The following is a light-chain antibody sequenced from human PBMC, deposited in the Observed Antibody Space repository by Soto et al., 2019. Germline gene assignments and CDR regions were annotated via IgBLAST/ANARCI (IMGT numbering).Light chain of an antibody. CDR3: SSHSSSSTLVV. CDR1: SSDVGGYNY. J-gene: IGLJ2*01. Sequence: QSALTQPASMSGSPGQSITISCNETSSDVGGYNYVSWYRQHPGKAPKLMIYDVNNRPSGVSNRFSGSKSGNTASLTISGLQAEDEADYYCSSHSSSSTLVVFGGGTQLTVL. V-gene: IGLV2-14*03. CDR2: DVN.